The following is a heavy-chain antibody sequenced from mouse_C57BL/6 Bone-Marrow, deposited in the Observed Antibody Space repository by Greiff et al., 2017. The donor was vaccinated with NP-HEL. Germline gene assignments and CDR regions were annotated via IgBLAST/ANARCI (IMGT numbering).Heavy chain of an antibody. CDR3: ARELDYYYYAMDY. Sequence: QVHVKQSGAELVKPGASVKLSCKASGYTFTSYWMHWVKQRPGQGLEWIGMIHPNSGSTNYNEKFKSKATLTVDKSSSTAYMQLSSLTSEDSAVYYCARELDYYYYAMDYWGQGTSVTVSS. CDR2: IHPNSGST. D-gene: IGHD2-13*01. CDR1: GYTFTSYW. J-gene: IGHJ4*01. V-gene: IGHV1-64*01.